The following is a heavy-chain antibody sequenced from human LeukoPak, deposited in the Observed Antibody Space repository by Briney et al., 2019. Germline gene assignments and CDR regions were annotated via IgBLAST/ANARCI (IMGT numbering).Heavy chain of an antibody. CDR3: AREVLWIQLWPDDGYNWFDP. J-gene: IGHJ5*02. Sequence: GGSLRLSCAASGFTFSSYGMSWVCQAPGKGLEWVSAISGSGGSTYYADSVKGRFTISRDNSKNTLYLQMNSLRAEDTAVYYCAREVLWIQLWPDDGYNWFDPWGQGTLVTVSS. CDR2: ISGSGGST. CDR1: GFTFSSYG. D-gene: IGHD5-18*01. V-gene: IGHV3-23*01.